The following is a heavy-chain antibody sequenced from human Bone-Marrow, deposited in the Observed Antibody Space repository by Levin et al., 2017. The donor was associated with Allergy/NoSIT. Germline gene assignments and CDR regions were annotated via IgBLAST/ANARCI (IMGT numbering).Heavy chain of an antibody. CDR3: ARVGEGDVLWPGESCH. D-gene: IGHD3-10*01. V-gene: IGHV3-74*01. CDR1: GFTFRRYW. CDR2: INSDGGTT. Sequence: GESLKISCTASGFTFRRYWMHWVRQAPGKGLVWVARINSDGGTTNYADSVKGRFTISRDNAKNTLHLQMNSLRAEDTAVYYCARVGEGDVLWPGESCHWGQGSLVTVSS. J-gene: IGHJ4*02.